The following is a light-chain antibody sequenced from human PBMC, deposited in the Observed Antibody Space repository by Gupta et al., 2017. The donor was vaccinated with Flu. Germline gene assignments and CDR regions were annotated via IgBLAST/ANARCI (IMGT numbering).Light chain of an antibody. CDR3: SSYTSTSTYV. J-gene: IGLJ1*01. CDR2: DVS. V-gene: IGLV2-18*02. Sequence: QSALTQPPSVSGSPGQSVTISCTGTSSDVGSYNRVSWYQQPPGTAPKLMIYDVSNRPSGVPYRFSGSKSGNTASLTISGLQADDEGDYYCSSYTSTSTYVFGTGTKVTVL. CDR1: SSDVGSYNR.